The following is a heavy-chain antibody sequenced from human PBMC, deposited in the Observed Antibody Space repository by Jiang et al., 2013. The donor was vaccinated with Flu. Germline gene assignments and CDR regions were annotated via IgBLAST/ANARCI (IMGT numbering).Heavy chain of an antibody. CDR1: DGSFSGYY. J-gene: IGHJ5*02. D-gene: IGHD1-26*01. V-gene: IGHV4-34*01. CDR3: ASLGPGNFNWFDP. CDR2: INHSGSS. Sequence: LLKPSETLSLTCAVYDGSFSGYYWSWIRQPPGKGLEWIAEINHSGSSTYNPSLKSRVTMSADTSKNQFSLKVTSVTAADTAMYFCASLGPGNFNWFDPWGQGTMVTVSS.